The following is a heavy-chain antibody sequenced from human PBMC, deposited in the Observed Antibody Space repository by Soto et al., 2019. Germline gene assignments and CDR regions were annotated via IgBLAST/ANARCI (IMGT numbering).Heavy chain of an antibody. V-gene: IGHV4-59*12. CDR1: GAYIRGYY. D-gene: IGHD4-4*01. Sequence: SETLSLTCTVSGAYIRGYYWTWIRQPPGRRLEWIGYVYYSGSTKYNPSLQSRVTMSVDTSKNQFSLKLTSVTAADTAVYYCASRVVPPSNWFDPWGQGTLVTVSS. J-gene: IGHJ5*02. CDR2: VYYSGST. CDR3: ASRVVPPSNWFDP.